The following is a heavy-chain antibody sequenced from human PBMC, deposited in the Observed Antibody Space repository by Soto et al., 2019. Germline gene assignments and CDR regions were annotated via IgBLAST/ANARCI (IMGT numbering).Heavy chain of an antibody. V-gene: IGHV4-61*01. CDR1: GGSVSSGSYY. CDR2: IYYSGST. Sequence: SETLSLTCTVSGGSVSSGSYYWSWIRQPPGKGLEWIGYIYYSGSTNYNPSLKSRVTISVDTSKNQFSLKLSSVTAADTAVYYCARDRYYEKRGFDYWGQGTLVTVSS. J-gene: IGHJ4*02. CDR3: ARDRYYEKRGFDY. D-gene: IGHD3-22*01.